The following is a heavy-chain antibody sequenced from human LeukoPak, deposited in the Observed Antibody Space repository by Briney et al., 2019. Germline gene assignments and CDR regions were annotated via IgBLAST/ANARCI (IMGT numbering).Heavy chain of an antibody. CDR2: IYYSGST. CDR1: GGSISSYY. J-gene: IGHJ4*02. Sequence: TSETLSLTCTVSGGSISSYYWSWIRQPPGKGLEWIGYIYYSGSTNYNPSLKSRVTISVDTSKNQFSLKLSSVTAADTAVYYCASLVLLWFGELSMGDYWGQGTLVTVSS. CDR3: ASLVLLWFGELSMGDY. D-gene: IGHD3-10*01. V-gene: IGHV4-59*12.